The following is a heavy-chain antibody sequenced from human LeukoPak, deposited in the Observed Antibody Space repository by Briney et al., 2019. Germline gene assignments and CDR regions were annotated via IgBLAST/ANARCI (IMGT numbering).Heavy chain of an antibody. CDR1: GASISSYY. J-gene: IGHJ4*02. CDR3: VRDRVTALDS. Sequence: SETLSLTCTVSGASISSYYWTWIRQPPGKGLEWIGYIYKTETTYSNPSLKSRVTISLDTTKNQFSLKLSSVTAADTAVYYCVRDRVTALDSWGQGILVTVSS. CDR2: IYKTETT. D-gene: IGHD2-21*02. V-gene: IGHV4-4*09.